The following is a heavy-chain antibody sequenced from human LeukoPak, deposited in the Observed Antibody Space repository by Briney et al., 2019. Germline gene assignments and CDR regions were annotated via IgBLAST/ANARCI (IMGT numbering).Heavy chain of an antibody. Sequence: SQTLSLTCTVSGASVGSGGHYWSWIRQPAGKGLEWLGRIYVTGSTNYNPSLNSRVSISIDTSNNQFFVQLTSVTAADTAVYFCARARSGPARDYFDSWGQGILVTVSS. D-gene: IGHD6-6*01. CDR1: GASVGSGGHY. V-gene: IGHV4-61*02. J-gene: IGHJ4*02. CDR3: ARARSGPARDYFDS. CDR2: IYVTGST.